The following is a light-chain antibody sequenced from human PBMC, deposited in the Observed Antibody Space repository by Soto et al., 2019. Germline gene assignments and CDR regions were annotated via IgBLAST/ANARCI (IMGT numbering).Light chain of an antibody. CDR1: QSVRSSF. V-gene: IGKV3-20*01. Sequence: EIVLTQSPGTLSLSPGEGATLSCRASQSVRSSFLAWYQQKPGQAPSLLIYGASSRATGLPDRFSGGGSGTDFTFTISRLEPEDLAVYYCQQYGSSPTFGGGTKVEIK. CDR3: QQYGSSPT. J-gene: IGKJ4*01. CDR2: GAS.